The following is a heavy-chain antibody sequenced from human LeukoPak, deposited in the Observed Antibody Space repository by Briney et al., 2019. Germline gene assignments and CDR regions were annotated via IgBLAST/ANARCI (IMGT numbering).Heavy chain of an antibody. CDR1: GFTFSAYW. CDR3: VRVAIVNGAMA. Sequence: GGSLRLSCAASGFTFSAYWMHWVRQAPGKGLVWVSRVSADGGSTTYADSVKGRFTVSRDNAKNMLYLQMNSLRAEETADYYCVRVAIVNGAMAWGQGTLVTVSS. CDR2: VSADGGST. J-gene: IGHJ5*02. V-gene: IGHV3-74*01. D-gene: IGHD2/OR15-2a*01.